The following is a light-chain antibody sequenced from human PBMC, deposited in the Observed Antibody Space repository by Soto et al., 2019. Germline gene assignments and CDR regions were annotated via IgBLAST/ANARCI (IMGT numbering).Light chain of an antibody. CDR2: SAS. J-gene: IGKJ2*03. CDR1: QDINVY. CDR3: QHGYVAPYS. V-gene: IGKV1-39*01. Sequence: DVQMAHSPCSLSAAIGATFTITCRASQDINVYLTWYQQKPGEVPKLLIYSASTLHSDVPSRFTGSGSETDFTLTIRSLQPEDFATYYCQHGYVAPYSFGQGTKVDIK.